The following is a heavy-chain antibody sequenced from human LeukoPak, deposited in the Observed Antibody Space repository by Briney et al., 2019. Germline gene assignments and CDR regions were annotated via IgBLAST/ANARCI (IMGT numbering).Heavy chain of an antibody. CDR2: ISGDGGST. V-gene: IGHV3-43*02. Sequence: GGSLRLSCAASGFTFDDYAMHWVRQAPEKGLEWVSLISGDGGSTYYADSVKGRFTISRDNSKNSLYLQMNSLRTEDTALYYCAKDIGGITMILGSDYFDYWGQGTLVTVSS. CDR1: GFTFDDYA. CDR3: AKDIGGITMILGSDYFDY. J-gene: IGHJ4*02. D-gene: IGHD3-22*01.